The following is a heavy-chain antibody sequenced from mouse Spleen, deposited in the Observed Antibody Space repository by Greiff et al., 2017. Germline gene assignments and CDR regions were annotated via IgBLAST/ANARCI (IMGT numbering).Heavy chain of an antibody. CDR2: IYPGSGNT. Sequence: QVQLQQSGAELVRPGASVKLSCKASGYTFTDYYINWVKQRPGQGLEWIARIYPGSGNTYYNEKFKGKATLTAEKSSSTAYMQLSSLTSEDSAVYFCARITTGYWGQGTTLTVSS. CDR3: ARITTGY. V-gene: IGHV1-76*01. CDR1: GYTFTDYY. J-gene: IGHJ2*01. D-gene: IGHD1-1*01.